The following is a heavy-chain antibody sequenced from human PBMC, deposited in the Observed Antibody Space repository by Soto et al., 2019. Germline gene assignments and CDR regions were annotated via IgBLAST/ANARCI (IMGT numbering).Heavy chain of an antibody. V-gene: IGHV4-30-2*01. J-gene: IGHJ4*02. Sequence: SETLSLTCAVSGGSITSGGYSWSWIRQPPGKGLEWIGYIYPSGATYYNPSLKSRVTISVDRSKNQFSLILSSVTAADTAVYYCARLRSGSYDLDYWGQGTPVTVSS. CDR2: IYPSGAT. CDR3: ARLRSGSYDLDY. CDR1: GGSITSGGYS. D-gene: IGHD1-26*01.